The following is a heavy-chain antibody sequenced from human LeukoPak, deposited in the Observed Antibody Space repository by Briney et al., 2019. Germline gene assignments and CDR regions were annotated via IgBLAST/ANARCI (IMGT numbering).Heavy chain of an antibody. D-gene: IGHD6-6*01. CDR2: MNPNSGNT. Sequence: GASLKTSGKACRYTVTSYGINWGRQATGKRLEWMGWMNPNSGNTGYAQKFQGRVTITRNTSISTAYMELSSLRSEDTAVYYCAREGYSSSYYYMDVWGKGTTVTVSS. J-gene: IGHJ6*03. CDR3: AREGYSSSYYYMDV. CDR1: RYTVTSYG. V-gene: IGHV1-8*03.